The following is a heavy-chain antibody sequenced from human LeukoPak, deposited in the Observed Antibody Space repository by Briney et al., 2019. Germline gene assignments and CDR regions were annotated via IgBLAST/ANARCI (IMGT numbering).Heavy chain of an antibody. CDR3: ARVTGYMIEDYFDY. V-gene: IGHV4-61*02. D-gene: IGHD3-9*01. CDR2: IYTSGST. Sequence: SETLSLTCTVSGGSISSGSYYWSWIRQPAGKGLEWIGRIYTSGSTNYNPSLKSRVTISVDTPKNQFSLKLSSVTAADTAVYYCARVTGYMIEDYFDYWGQGILVTVSS. J-gene: IGHJ4*02. CDR1: GGSISSGSYY.